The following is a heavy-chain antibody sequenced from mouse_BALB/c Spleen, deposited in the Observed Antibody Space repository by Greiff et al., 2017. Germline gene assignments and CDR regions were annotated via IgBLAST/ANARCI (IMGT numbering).Heavy chain of an antibody. D-gene: IGHD1-1*02. CDR1: GFNIKDYY. V-gene: IGHV14-4*02. CDR2: IDPENGDT. J-gene: IGHJ3*01. Sequence: VHVKQSGAELVRSGASVKLSCTASGFNIKDYYMHWVKQRPEQGLEWIGWIDPENGDTEYAPKFQGKATMTADTSSNTAYLQLSSLTTEGTAVYYCNEGGLAYWGQGTLVTVSA. CDR3: NEGGLAY.